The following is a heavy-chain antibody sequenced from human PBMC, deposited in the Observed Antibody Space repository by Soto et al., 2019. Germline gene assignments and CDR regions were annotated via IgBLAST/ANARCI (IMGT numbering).Heavy chain of an antibody. J-gene: IGHJ6*01. CDR1: GDSLRGQS. D-gene: IGHD6-19*01. V-gene: IGHV4-34*01. CDR2: LDQSGGT. CDR3: AREDSYGWSGESLDV. Sequence: PSETRSLTCAVVGDSLRGQSWNWIRQSPGKGLEWIGELDQSGGTNYNPSLKSRAIISDDTSKNQFSLTLTAGSAPDTAVYYWAREDSYGWSGESLDVWGQGITVIVSS.